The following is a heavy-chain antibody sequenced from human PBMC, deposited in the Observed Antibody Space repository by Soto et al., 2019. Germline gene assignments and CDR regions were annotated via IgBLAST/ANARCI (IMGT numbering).Heavy chain of an antibody. CDR2: IYYSGST. D-gene: IGHD2-8*01. CDR3: ARASLGFCTNGVCENYYGMDV. J-gene: IGHJ6*02. CDR1: GGSISRGGFY. V-gene: IGHV4-31*03. Sequence: TLSLTCPVCGGSISRGGFYQCWIRPHPGKGLEWIGYIYYSGSTYYNPSLKSRVTISVDTSKNQFSLKLSSVTAADTAVYYCARASLGFCTNGVCENYYGMDVWGQGTTVTV.